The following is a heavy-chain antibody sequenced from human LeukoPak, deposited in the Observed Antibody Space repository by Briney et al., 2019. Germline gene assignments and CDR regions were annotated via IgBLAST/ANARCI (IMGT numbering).Heavy chain of an antibody. CDR1: GGSFSGYY. CDR3: ARASNWFDT. CDR2: INHSGST. J-gene: IGHJ5*02. Sequence: SETLSLTCAVYGGSFSGYYWSWIRQPPGKGLEGIGEINHSGSTNYNPSLKSRVTISVDTSKNQFSLKLSSVTAADTAVYYCARASNWFDTWGQGTLVTVSS. V-gene: IGHV4-34*01.